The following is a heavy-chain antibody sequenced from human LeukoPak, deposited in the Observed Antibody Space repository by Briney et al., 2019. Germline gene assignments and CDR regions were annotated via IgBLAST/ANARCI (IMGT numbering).Heavy chain of an antibody. CDR1: GGSISSYY. J-gene: IGHJ4*02. Sequence: PSETLSLTCSVSGGSISSYYWSWIRQPPGKGQEWIGYIYTSGTTKYIPSLESRVTISVDTSKNQFSLNLRSVTAADTAVYYCAGSVPAPKEFAYWGQGTLVTVSS. CDR2: IYTSGTT. CDR3: AGSVPAPKEFAY. D-gene: IGHD1-1*01. V-gene: IGHV4-4*09.